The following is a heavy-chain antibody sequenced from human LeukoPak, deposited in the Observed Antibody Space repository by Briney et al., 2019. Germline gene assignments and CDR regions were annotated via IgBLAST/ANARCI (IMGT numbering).Heavy chain of an antibody. J-gene: IGHJ4*02. CDR2: FDPEDGET. D-gene: IGHD3-10*01. Sequence: ASVKVSCKVSGYTLTELSMHWVRQAPGKGLEWMGGFDPEDGETIYAQKFQGRVTMTEDTSTDTAYMELSSLRSEDTAVYYCAGYHPLYGSGSPFDYWGQGTLVTVSS. CDR1: GYTLTELS. CDR3: AGYHPLYGSGSPFDY. V-gene: IGHV1-24*01.